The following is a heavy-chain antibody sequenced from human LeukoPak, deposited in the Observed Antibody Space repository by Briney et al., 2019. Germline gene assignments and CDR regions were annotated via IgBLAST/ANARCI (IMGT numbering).Heavy chain of an antibody. CDR1: GGTFSIHA. J-gene: IGHJ5*02. CDR3: ASHSGGYCSSTSCYANNLFDP. Sequence: SVKVSCKASGGTFSIHAISWVRQAPGQGREWMGGIIPIFGTANYAQKFQGRVTITADESTSTAYMELSSLRSEDTAVYYCASHSGGYCSSTSCYANNLFDPWGQGTLVTVSS. D-gene: IGHD2-2*01. CDR2: IIPIFGTA. V-gene: IGHV1-69*01.